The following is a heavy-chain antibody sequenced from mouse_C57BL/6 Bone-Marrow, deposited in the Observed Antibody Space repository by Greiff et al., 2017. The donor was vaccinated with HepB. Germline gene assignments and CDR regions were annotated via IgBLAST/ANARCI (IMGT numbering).Heavy chain of an antibody. Sequence: VKLMESGPGLVQPSQSLSITCTVSGFSLTSYGVHWVRQSPGKGLEWLGVIWSGGSTDYNAAFISRLSISKDNSKSQVFFKMNSLQADDTAIYYCARNYDYDGPLAMDYWGQGTSVTVSS. V-gene: IGHV2-2*01. J-gene: IGHJ4*01. D-gene: IGHD2-4*01. CDR3: ARNYDYDGPLAMDY. CDR1: GFSLTSYG. CDR2: IWSGGST.